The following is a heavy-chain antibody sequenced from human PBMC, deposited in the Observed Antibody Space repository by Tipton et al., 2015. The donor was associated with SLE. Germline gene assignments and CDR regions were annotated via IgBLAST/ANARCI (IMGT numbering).Heavy chain of an antibody. CDR3: AGLRTTGVFDY. D-gene: IGHD1-14*01. V-gene: IGHV4-39*07. CDR1: GGSISSSSYY. CDR2: IYYSGST. J-gene: IGHJ4*02. Sequence: TLSLTCTVSGGSISSSSYYWGWIRQPPGKGLEWIGSIYYSGSTYYNPSLKSRVTISVDTSKNQFSLKLSSVTAADTAVYYCAGLRTTGVFDYWGQGTLVTVSS.